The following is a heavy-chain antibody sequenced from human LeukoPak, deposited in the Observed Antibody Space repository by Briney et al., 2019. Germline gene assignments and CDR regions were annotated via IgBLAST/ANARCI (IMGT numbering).Heavy chain of an antibody. Sequence: PSETLSLTCAVYGGSFSGYYWSWIRQPPGKGLEWIGEINHSGSTNYNPSLKSRVTISVDTSKNQFSLKLSSVTAADTAVYYCAREMAYYDILTGYYGSYYFDYWGQGTLVTVSS. CDR1: GGSFSGYY. V-gene: IGHV4-34*01. J-gene: IGHJ4*02. D-gene: IGHD3-9*01. CDR3: AREMAYYDILTGYYGSYYFDY. CDR2: INHSGST.